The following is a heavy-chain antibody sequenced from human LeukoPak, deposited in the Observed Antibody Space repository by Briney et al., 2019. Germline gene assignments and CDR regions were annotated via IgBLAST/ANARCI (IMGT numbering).Heavy chain of an antibody. CDR1: GGSLSSYY. J-gene: IGHJ4*02. CDR2: IYYSGST. Sequence: SETLSLTCTVSGGSLSSYYWSWIRQPPGKGLEWIGYIYYSGSTDYNPSLKSRVTLSLDTSKNQFSLKLSSVTAADTAVYYCARGGLQRLDPFDYWGQGVLVTVSP. D-gene: IGHD6-19*01. CDR3: ARGGLQRLDPFDY. V-gene: IGHV4-59*08.